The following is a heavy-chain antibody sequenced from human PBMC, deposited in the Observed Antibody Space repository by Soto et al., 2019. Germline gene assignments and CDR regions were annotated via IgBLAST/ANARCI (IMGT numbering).Heavy chain of an antibody. V-gene: IGHV3-23*01. D-gene: IGHD3-10*01. Sequence: GGSLRLSCAASGFTFSSYAMSWVRQAPGKGLEWVSVVSGSGGTTYYADSVKGRFTISRDNSKNALYLQMNGLTADDTALYYCAKASSAYWGQGPLVTFSS. CDR2: VSGSGGTT. J-gene: IGHJ4*02. CDR3: AKASSAY. CDR1: GFTFSSYA.